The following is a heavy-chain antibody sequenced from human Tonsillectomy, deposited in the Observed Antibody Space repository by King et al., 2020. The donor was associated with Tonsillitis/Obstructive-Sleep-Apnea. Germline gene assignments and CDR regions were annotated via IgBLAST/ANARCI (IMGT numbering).Heavy chain of an antibody. D-gene: IGHD4-23*01. CDR2: IKSKTDGGTT. CDR3: TTHQHDYGGPYYYYYMDV. V-gene: IGHV3-15*01. J-gene: IGHJ6*03. Sequence: VQLVESGGGLVKPGGSLRLSCAASGFTFSNAWMSWVRQAPGKGLEWVGRIKSKTDGGTTDYAAPVKGRFTISRDDSKNTLYLQMKSLQTEDTAVYYCTTHQHDYGGPYYYYYMDVWGKGTTVTVSS. CDR1: GFTFSNAW.